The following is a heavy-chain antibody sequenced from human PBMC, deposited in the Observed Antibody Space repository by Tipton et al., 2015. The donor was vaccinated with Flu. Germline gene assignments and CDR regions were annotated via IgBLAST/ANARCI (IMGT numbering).Heavy chain of an antibody. J-gene: IGHJ3*02. Sequence: TLSLTCSVSGDSISSGYYCVWIRQPPGKALEWIGSIYHSGTPDYNPTLKSRVSMSVDTSKNQFSLNLSSVTAVDTAVYYCARPRGSYYDIMTGYYRGGDDALEIWGQGTMVTVSS. D-gene: IGHD3-9*01. CDR3: ARPRGSYYDIMTGYYRGGDDALEI. CDR2: IYHSGTP. V-gene: IGHV4-38-2*01. CDR1: GDSISSGYY.